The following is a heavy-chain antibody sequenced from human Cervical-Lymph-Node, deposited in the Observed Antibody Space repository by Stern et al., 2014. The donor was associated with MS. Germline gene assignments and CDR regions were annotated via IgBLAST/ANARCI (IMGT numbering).Heavy chain of an antibody. CDR3: ARGPPYYFDY. CDR1: GFTFSSYG. CDR2: IWYDGRNK. Sequence: VQLVESGGGVVQPGRSLRLSCAASGFTFSSYGMHWVRQAPGKGLEWVAVIWYDGRNKYYADSVKGRFNISRYNSKNTLYLQMNSLRAEDTAVYSCARGPPYYFDYWGQGTLVTVSS. V-gene: IGHV3-33*01. J-gene: IGHJ4*02.